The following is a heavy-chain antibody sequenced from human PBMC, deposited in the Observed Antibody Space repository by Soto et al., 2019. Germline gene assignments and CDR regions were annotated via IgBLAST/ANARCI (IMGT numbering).Heavy chain of an antibody. D-gene: IGHD3-3*01. J-gene: IGHJ5*02. V-gene: IGHV4-34*02. CDR1: NGSFTDYF. CDR2: INHRGGA. Sequence: QVQLQQWGAGLLKPSETLSLTCAAHNGSFTDYFWTWIRQSPGKGLEWIGEINHRGGATYNPSLRSRVTISIDTSKNHFSLSLRSLTAADTAVHYCVARGMTYDFLSGPHPFDPWGHGTLVTVSS. CDR3: VARGMTYDFLSGPHPFDP.